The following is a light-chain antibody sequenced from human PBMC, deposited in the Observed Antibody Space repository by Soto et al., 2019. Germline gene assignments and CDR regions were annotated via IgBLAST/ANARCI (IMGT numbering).Light chain of an antibody. Sequence: DIQMTQSPTSLSASVGDRVTITCRASQGIGYNLAWYQQKPGKVPKVLIYTASTLHSGVPSRFSGSGSGTEFTLTINSLQPEDVATYFCQKYYSYPRTFGGGTKVEIK. CDR2: TAS. V-gene: IGKV1-27*01. CDR1: QGIGYN. CDR3: QKYYSYPRT. J-gene: IGKJ4*01.